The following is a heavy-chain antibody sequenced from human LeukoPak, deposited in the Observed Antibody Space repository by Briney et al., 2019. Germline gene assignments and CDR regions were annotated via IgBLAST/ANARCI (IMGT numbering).Heavy chain of an antibody. J-gene: IGHJ6*02. CDR3: ARDPSSYDFWSGYSPYGMDV. CDR1: GGSISSYY. Sequence: SSETLSLTCTASGGSISSYYWSWIRQPAGKGLEWIGRIYTSGSTNYNPSLKSRVTMSVDTSKNQFSLKLSSVTAADTAVYYCARDPSSYDFWSGYSPYGMDVWGQGTTVTVSS. D-gene: IGHD3-3*01. V-gene: IGHV4-4*07. CDR2: IYTSGST.